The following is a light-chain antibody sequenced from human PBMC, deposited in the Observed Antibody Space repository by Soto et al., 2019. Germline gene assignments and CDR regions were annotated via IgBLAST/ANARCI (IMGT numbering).Light chain of an antibody. V-gene: IGKV1-5*03. J-gene: IGKJ2*01. CDR3: QQYNPYSST. CDR2: KAS. Sequence: DIQMTQSPSTLSASVGDRVTITCRASQSISSWLAWFQQKPGKAPKLLIYKASSLQSGVPSRFSGSESGTEFNLTISRLQPDDFATYYCQQYNPYSSTFGQGTKLEIK. CDR1: QSISSW.